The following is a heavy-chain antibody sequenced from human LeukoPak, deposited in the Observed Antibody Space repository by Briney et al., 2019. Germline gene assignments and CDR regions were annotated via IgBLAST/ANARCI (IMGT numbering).Heavy chain of an antibody. V-gene: IGHV3-53*01. D-gene: IGHD4-17*01. J-gene: IGHJ5*02. CDR1: GFTVSSNY. CDR3: ARLETTVNKRFGWFDP. Sequence: PGGSLRLSCAASGFTVSSNYMSWVRQAPGKGLEWVSVIYSGGSTYYADSVKGRFTISRDNSKNTLYLQMNSLRAEDTAVYYCARLETTVNKRFGWFDPWGQGTLVTVSS. CDR2: IYSGGST.